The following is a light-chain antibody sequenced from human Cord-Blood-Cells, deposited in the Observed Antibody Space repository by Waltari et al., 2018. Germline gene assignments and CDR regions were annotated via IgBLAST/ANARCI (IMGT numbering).Light chain of an antibody. CDR3: GTWDSSLSAWV. V-gene: IGLV1-51*02. Sequence: QSVLTQPPSVSAAPGQKVTISCSGSSSNIGNNYVSWYQQLPGTAPKLLIYESNKRPSGVPDRLSGSKSGTTATLGITGLQTGDEADYYCGTWDSSLSAWVFGGGTKLTVL. CDR2: ESN. CDR1: SSNIGNNY. J-gene: IGLJ3*02.